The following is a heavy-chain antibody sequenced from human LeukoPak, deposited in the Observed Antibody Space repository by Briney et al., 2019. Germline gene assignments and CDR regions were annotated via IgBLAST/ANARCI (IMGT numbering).Heavy chain of an antibody. CDR2: IKQDGSEK. Sequence: GGSLRLSCAASGFTFSSYAMSWVRQAPGKGLEWMANIKQDGSEKYYVDSVKGRFTISRDNAKNSLYLQMNSLRVEDTAVYYCARVYDSSGYYYPHDYWGQGTLVTVSS. CDR1: GFTFSSYA. CDR3: ARVYDSSGYYYPHDY. D-gene: IGHD3-22*01. V-gene: IGHV3-7*01. J-gene: IGHJ4*02.